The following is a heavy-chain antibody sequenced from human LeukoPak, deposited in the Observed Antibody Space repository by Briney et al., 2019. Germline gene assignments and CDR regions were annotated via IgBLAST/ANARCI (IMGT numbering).Heavy chain of an antibody. CDR2: ISGSGGST. CDR1: GFTFSSYA. J-gene: IGHJ4*02. Sequence: GGSLRLSCAASGFTFSSYAMSWVRQAPGKGLEWVSAISGSGGSTYYADSVKGRFTISRDNSKNTLCLQMNSLRAEDTAVYYCAKDLRAVAAAADNDYWGQGTLVTVSS. D-gene: IGHD6-13*01. V-gene: IGHV3-23*01. CDR3: AKDLRAVAAAADNDY.